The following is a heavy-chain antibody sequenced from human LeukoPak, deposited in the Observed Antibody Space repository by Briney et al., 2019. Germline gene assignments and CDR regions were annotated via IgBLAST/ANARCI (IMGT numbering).Heavy chain of an antibody. V-gene: IGHV4-38-2*02. D-gene: IGHD4-17*01. Sequence: SETLSLTCTVSGYSISSGYYWGWIRQPPGKGLEWIGSIYHSGSTYYNPSLKSRVTISVGTSKNQFSLKLSSVTAADTAVYYCARSSAGDTTFDYWGQGTLVTVSS. CDR3: ARSSAGDTTFDY. CDR1: GYSISSGYY. CDR2: IYHSGST. J-gene: IGHJ4*02.